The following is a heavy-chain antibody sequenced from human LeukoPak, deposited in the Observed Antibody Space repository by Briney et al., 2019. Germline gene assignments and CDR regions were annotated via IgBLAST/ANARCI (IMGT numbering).Heavy chain of an antibody. Sequence: SETLSLTCTVSGGSISSGNYYWSWIRQPAGKGLEWIGRIYTGGSTNYNPSLKSRVTISVDTSKNQFSLKLSSVTAADTAVYYCARASLWELAAFDIWGQGTMVTVSS. V-gene: IGHV4-61*02. CDR2: IYTGGST. CDR3: ARASLWELAAFDI. CDR1: GGSISSGNYY. D-gene: IGHD1-1*01. J-gene: IGHJ3*02.